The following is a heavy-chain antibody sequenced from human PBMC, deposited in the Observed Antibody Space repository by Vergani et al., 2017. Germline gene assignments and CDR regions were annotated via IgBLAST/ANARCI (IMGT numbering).Heavy chain of an antibody. CDR2: IQFDGSNQ. Sequence: QVQLVESGGGVVQRGGSLRLSCATSGFTLSNYDMQWIRQGPGKGLEFVAFIQFDGSNQYYAYSVKGRLTLARYFSKNTLYLQMNSLRTNDTATYYCAKHFRGWGIDYWGQGTQVIVSS. J-gene: IGHJ4*02. D-gene: IGHD3-16*01. V-gene: IGHV3-30*02. CDR1: GFTLSNYD. CDR3: AKHFRGWGIDY.